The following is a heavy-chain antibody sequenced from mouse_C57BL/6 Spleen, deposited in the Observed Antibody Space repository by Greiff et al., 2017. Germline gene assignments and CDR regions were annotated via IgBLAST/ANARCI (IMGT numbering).Heavy chain of an antibody. V-gene: IGHV1-55*01. CDR1: GYTFTSYW. D-gene: IGHD2-5*01. CDR3: ARRDSNYVGNYCDY. CDR2: IYPGSGST. J-gene: IGHJ2*01. Sequence: VQLQQPGAELVKPGASVKMSCKASGYTFTSYWITWVKQRPGQGLEWIGDIYPGSGSTTYNEKFKSKATLTVDTSSSTAYMQLSSLTSEDSAVYYCARRDSNYVGNYCDYWGQGTTLTVSS.